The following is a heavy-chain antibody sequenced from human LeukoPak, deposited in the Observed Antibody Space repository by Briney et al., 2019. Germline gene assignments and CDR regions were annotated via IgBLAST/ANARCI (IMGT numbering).Heavy chain of an antibody. CDR2: ISSSGSIM. V-gene: IGHV3-48*03. CDR3: SGQYSSSSVVDY. Sequence: GGSLRLSCAASGFSFSSYEMNWVRQAPGKGLEWVSYISSSGSIMYSTDSVKGRFTISRDNAKNSLYLQMNSLRAEDTAIYYCSGQYSSSSVVDYWGQGTLVTVSS. J-gene: IGHJ4*02. D-gene: IGHD6-6*01. CDR1: GFSFSSYE.